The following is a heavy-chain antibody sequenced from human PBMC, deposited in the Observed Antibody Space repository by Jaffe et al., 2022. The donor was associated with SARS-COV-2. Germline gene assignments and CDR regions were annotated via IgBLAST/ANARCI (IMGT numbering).Heavy chain of an antibody. CDR3: ARDQGASIAVYFDY. CDR2: ISSSSSYI. CDR1: GFTFSSYS. J-gene: IGHJ4*02. D-gene: IGHD6-19*01. Sequence: EVQLVESGGGLVKPGGSLRLSCAASGFTFSSYSMNWVRQAPGKGLEWVSSISSSSSYIYYADSVKGRFTISRDNAKNSLYLQMNSLRAEDTAVYYCARDQGASIAVYFDYWGQGTLVTVSS. V-gene: IGHV3-21*01.